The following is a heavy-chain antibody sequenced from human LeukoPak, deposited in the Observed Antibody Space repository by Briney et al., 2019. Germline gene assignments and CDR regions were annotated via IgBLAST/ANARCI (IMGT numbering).Heavy chain of an antibody. J-gene: IGHJ4*02. Sequence: SETLSLTCTVSSDSITSFYWSWLRPPPGTGLEWIGLIFHSGTTDYTPYLKTRVTMSIDTSKNQFSLNLSSVTTSDTAVYYCARLPVGSEPAYWGPGTLVTVSS. CDR2: IFHSGTT. V-gene: IGHV4-59*08. CDR3: ARLPVGSEPAY. CDR1: SDSITSFY. D-gene: IGHD6-19*01.